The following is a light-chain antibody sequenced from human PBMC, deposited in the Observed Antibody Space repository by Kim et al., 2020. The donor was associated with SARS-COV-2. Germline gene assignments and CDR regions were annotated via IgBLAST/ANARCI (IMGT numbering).Light chain of an antibody. CDR1: NLGEKY. J-gene: IGLJ3*02. CDR2: QDS. CDR3: QAWDNNSAWV. Sequence: SYELTQPPSVSVSPGQTASITCSGDNLGEKYACWYQQKPGQSPVLVIYQDSKRPSGIPERFSGSNSGNTATLTISGTQAIDEADYYCQAWDNNSAWVFGGGTQLTV. V-gene: IGLV3-1*01.